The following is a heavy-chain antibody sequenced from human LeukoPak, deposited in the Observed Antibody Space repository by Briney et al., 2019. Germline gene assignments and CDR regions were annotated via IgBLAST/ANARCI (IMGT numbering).Heavy chain of an antibody. Sequence: TPSETLSLTCTVSGGSISSYWSWIRQPPGKGLEWIGYIYYSGSTNYNPSLKSRVTISVGTSKNQFSLKLSSVTAADTAVYYCARRRDYDSSGYFSGYFDYWGQGTLVTVSS. J-gene: IGHJ4*02. D-gene: IGHD3-22*01. V-gene: IGHV4-59*08. CDR1: GGSISSY. CDR2: IYYSGST. CDR3: ARRRDYDSSGYFSGYFDY.